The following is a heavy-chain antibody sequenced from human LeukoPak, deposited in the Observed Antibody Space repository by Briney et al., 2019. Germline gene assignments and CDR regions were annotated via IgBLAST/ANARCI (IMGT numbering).Heavy chain of an antibody. Sequence: SVKVSCKASGGTFSSYAISWVRQAPGQGLEWMGRIIPILSIANYAQKFQGRVTITADESTSTAYMELSSLRSEDTAVYYCATVSGYCSSTSCPHYFDYWGQGTLVTVSS. CDR2: IIPILSIA. CDR1: GGTFSSYA. CDR3: ATVSGYCSSTSCPHYFDY. V-gene: IGHV1-69*04. D-gene: IGHD2-2*01. J-gene: IGHJ4*02.